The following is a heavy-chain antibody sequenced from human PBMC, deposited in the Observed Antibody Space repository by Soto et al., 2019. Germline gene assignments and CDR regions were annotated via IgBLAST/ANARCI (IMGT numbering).Heavy chain of an antibody. CDR3: ARGGYGTIFGVAKGGYYYYYGMDV. D-gene: IGHD3-3*01. V-gene: IGHV4-34*01. Sequence: QVQLQQWGAGLLKPSETLSLTCAVYGGSFSGYYWSWIRQPPGKGLEWIGEINHSGSTNYNPSLKSRVTISVDTSKNQFSLKLSSVTAADTAVYYCARGGYGTIFGVAKGGYYYYYGMDVWGQGPTVTVSS. J-gene: IGHJ6*02. CDR1: GGSFSGYY. CDR2: INHSGST.